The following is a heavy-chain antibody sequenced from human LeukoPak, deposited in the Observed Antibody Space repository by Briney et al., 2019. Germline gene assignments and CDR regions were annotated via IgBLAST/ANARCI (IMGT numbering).Heavy chain of an antibody. Sequence: SVKVSCKASGGTFSSYAISWVRQAPGQGLEWMGGIIPIFGTANYAQKLQGRVTMTTDTSTSTAYMELRSLRSDDTAVYYCARDPKPYCTNGVCYLYFQHWGQGTLVTVSS. J-gene: IGHJ1*01. V-gene: IGHV1-69*05. CDR1: GGTFSSYA. CDR2: IIPIFGTA. CDR3: ARDPKPYCTNGVCYLYFQH. D-gene: IGHD2-8*01.